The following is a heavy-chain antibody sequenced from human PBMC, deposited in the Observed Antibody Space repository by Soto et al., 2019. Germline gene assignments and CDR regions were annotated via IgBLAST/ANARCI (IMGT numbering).Heavy chain of an antibody. J-gene: IGHJ4*02. V-gene: IGHV3-30*02. CDR2: ISYSGNK. CDR1: GFTFNTHG. CDR3: AKRPLAGSGWPFDY. D-gene: IGHD6-19*01. Sequence: GGSLRLSCSASGFTFNTHGMHWVRQSPGKGLEWMSYISYSGNKYYADSVQGRFTISRDDSKNTVFLEINSLRTEDTAVYYCAKRPLAGSGWPFDYWGQGTSVTVSS.